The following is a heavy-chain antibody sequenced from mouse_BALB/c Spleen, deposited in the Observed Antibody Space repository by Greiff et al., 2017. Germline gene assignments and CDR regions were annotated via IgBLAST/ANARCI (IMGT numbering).Heavy chain of an antibody. D-gene: IGHD2-14*01. CDR2: IWSGGST. J-gene: IGHJ4*01. Sequence: QVQLQQSGPGLVQPSQSLSITCTVSGFSLNSYGVHWVRQSPGTGLEWLGVIWSGGSTDYNAAFIFRLSISKDNSKSQVFFKMNSLQANDTAIYYCARTDYRDYYAMDDWGQGTSVTVSS. CDR3: ARTDYRDYYAMDD. CDR1: GFSLNSYG. V-gene: IGHV2-2*02.